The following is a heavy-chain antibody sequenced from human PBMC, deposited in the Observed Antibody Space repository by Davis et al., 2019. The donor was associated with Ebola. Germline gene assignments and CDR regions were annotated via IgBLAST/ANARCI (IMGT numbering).Heavy chain of an antibody. CDR3: AKGSVTIFGVAPDYYGMDV. V-gene: IGHV3-23*01. D-gene: IGHD3-3*01. J-gene: IGHJ6*04. Sequence: GGSLRLSCAASGFTFSNYAMTWVRQAPGKGLEWVSVISGSGGSTYYADSVKGRFTISRDNSKNTLYLQMNSLRAEDTAVYYCAKGSVTIFGVAPDYYGMDVWGKGTTVTVSS. CDR2: ISGSGGST. CDR1: GFTFSNYA.